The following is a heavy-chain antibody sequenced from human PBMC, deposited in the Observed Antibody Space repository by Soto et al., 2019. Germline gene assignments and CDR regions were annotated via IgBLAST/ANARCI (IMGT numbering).Heavy chain of an antibody. V-gene: IGHV1-18*01. Sequence: ASVKVSCKASGYTFTSYGISWVRQAPGQGLEWMGWISAYNGNTNYAQNLQGRVTMTPDTSTSTAYMELRSLRSDDTAVYYCARDHYDILTGYYSSYYYGMDVWGQGTTVTVSS. CDR1: GYTFTSYG. J-gene: IGHJ6*02. D-gene: IGHD3-9*01. CDR2: ISAYNGNT. CDR3: ARDHYDILTGYYSSYYYGMDV.